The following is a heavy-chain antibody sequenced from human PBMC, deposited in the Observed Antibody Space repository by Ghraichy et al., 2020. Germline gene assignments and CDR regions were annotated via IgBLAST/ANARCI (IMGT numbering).Heavy chain of an antibody. J-gene: IGHJ4*02. CDR1: GGSFSGYY. Sequence: SQTLSLTCAVYGGSFSGYYWSWIRQPPGKGLEWIGEINHSGSTNYNPSLKSRVTISVDTSKNQFSLKLSSVTAADTAVYYCASSPFFGPGPRLRYWGQGTLVTVSS. CDR2: INHSGST. D-gene: IGHD3-10*01. CDR3: ASSPFFGPGPRLRY. V-gene: IGHV4-34*01.